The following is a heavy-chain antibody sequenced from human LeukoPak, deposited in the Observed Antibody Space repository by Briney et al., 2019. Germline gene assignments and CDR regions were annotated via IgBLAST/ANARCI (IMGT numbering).Heavy chain of an antibody. CDR3: AGGSEAARQRAPPKEGFDP. V-gene: IGHV3-21*01. CDR1: GITFSNYR. Sequence: GGSLRLSCAASGITFSNYRMNWVRQAPGKGLECVSSISSSSSYIYYADSVKGRFTISRDNAKNSLYLQMNSLRAEDTAVYYCAGGSEAARQRAPPKEGFDPWGQGTLVTVSS. D-gene: IGHD6-6*01. J-gene: IGHJ5*02. CDR2: ISSSSSYI.